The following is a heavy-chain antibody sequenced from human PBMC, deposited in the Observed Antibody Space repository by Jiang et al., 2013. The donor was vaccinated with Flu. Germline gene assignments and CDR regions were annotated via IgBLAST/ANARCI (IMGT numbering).Heavy chain of an antibody. D-gene: IGHD1-26*01. J-gene: IGHJ4*02. V-gene: IGHV3-23*01. CDR3: AKDEEVGATRASFDY. Sequence: RLSCAASGFTFSSYAMSWVRQAPGKGLEWVSAISGSGGSTYYADSVKGRFTISRDNSKNTLYLQMNSLRAEDTAVYYCAKDEEVGATRASFDYWGQGTLVTVSS. CDR2: ISGSGGST. CDR1: GFTFSSYA.